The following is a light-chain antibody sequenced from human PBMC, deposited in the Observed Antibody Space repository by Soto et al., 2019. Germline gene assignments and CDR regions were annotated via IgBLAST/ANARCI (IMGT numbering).Light chain of an antibody. CDR2: EVS. Sequence: QSALTQPPSASGSPGQSVTISCTGTSSDVGGYNYVSWYQQHPSKAPKLMIYEVSKRPSGVPDRFSGSKSGNTASLTVSGLQAEVEAEYYCSSNAGSNNLVFGGGTKLTVL. CDR3: SSNAGSNNLV. V-gene: IGLV2-8*01. CDR1: SSDVGGYNY. J-gene: IGLJ2*01.